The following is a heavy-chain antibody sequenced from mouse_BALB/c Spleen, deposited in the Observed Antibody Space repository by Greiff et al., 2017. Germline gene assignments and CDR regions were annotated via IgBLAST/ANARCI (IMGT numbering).Heavy chain of an antibody. CDR2: IYPGDGDT. CDR3: ARRGYGYYFDY. J-gene: IGHJ2*01. D-gene: IGHD1-1*01. CDR1: GYAFSSSW. Sequence: VMLVESGPELVKPGASVKISCKASGYAFSSSWMNWVKQRPGQGLEWIGRIYPGDGDTNYNGKFKGKATLTADKSSSTAYMQLSSLTSVDSAVYFCARRGYGYYFDYWGQGTTLTVSS. V-gene: IGHV1-82*01.